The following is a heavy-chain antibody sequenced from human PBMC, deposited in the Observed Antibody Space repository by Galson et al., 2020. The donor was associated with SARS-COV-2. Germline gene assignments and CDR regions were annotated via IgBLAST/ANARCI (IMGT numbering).Heavy chain of an antibody. V-gene: IGHV7-4-1*02. CDR1: GYTFTSYA. Sequence: ASVKVSCKASGYTFTSYAMNWVRQAPGQGLEWMGWINTNTGNPTYAQGFTGRFVFSLDTSVSTAYLQISSLKAEDTAVYYCARVSVCYDSSGSYDAFDIWGQGTMVTVSS. CDR3: ARVSVCYDSSGSYDAFDI. J-gene: IGHJ3*02. CDR2: INTNTGNP. D-gene: IGHD3-22*01.